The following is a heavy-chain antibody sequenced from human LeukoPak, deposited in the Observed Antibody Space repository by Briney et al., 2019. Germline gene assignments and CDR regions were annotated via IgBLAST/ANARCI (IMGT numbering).Heavy chain of an antibody. Sequence: SVKVSCKASGGTFSSYAISWVRQAPGQGLEWMGRIIPILGIANYAQKFQGRVTITTDTSTSTAYMELRSLRSDDTAVYYCARVPLLRYFDWVPDYWGQGTLVTVST. CDR1: GGTFSSYA. V-gene: IGHV1-69*04. D-gene: IGHD3-9*01. J-gene: IGHJ4*02. CDR2: IIPILGIA. CDR3: ARVPLLRYFDWVPDY.